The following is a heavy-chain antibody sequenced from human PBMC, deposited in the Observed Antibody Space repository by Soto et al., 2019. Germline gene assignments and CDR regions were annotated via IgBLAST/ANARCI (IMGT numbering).Heavy chain of an antibody. CDR2: ISGNGGST. D-gene: IGHD2-8*02. V-gene: IGHV3-23*01. CDR3: AKEGLYCSGSGCCGSGHFEQ. CDR1: GFTFSSYA. Sequence: EVQLLESGGGLVQPGGSLRLSCAASGFTFSSYAMSWVRQSAGKGLEWVSAISGNGGSTYYPDSVKGRFTISRDNSKNTLFVQMNSLRAEDTAVYYCAKEGLYCSGSGCCGSGHFEQWGQGTLVTVSS. J-gene: IGHJ1*01.